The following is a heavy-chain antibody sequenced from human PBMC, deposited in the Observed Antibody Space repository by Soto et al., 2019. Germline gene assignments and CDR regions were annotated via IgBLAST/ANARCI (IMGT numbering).Heavy chain of an antibody. J-gene: IGHJ3*02. D-gene: IGHD5-12*01. Sequence: SETLSLTCTVSGGSISSGGYYWSWIRQHPGKGLEWIGYIYYSGSTYYNPSLKSRVTISVDTSKNQFSLKLSSVTAADTAVYYCAREGRRDGYNSAFDIWGQGTMVPVSS. CDR3: AREGRRDGYNSAFDI. CDR1: GGSISSGGYY. CDR2: IYYSGST. V-gene: IGHV4-31*03.